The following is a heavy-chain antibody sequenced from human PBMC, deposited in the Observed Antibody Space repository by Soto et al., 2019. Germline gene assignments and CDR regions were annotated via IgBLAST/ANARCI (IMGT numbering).Heavy chain of an antibody. CDR3: ASGLFYDSSGSRGDFDY. D-gene: IGHD3-22*01. CDR2: ISYDGSNK. J-gene: IGHJ4*02. V-gene: IGHV3-30-3*01. CDR1: GFTFSSYA. Sequence: QVQLVESGGGVVQPGRSLRLSCAASGFTFSSYAMHWVRQAPGKGLEWVAVISYDGSNKYYADSVKGRFTISRDNSKNSLYLPMNRLRAEDTAVYYCASGLFYDSSGSRGDFDYWGPRTLVNVSS.